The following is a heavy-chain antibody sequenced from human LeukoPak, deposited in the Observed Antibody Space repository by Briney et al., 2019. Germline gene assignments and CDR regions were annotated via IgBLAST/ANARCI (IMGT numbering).Heavy chain of an antibody. CDR1: GGTFSSYA. V-gene: IGHV1-69*01. D-gene: IGHD6-13*01. CDR2: IIPIFGTA. Sequence: SVKVSCKASGGTFSSYAISWVRQAPGQGLEWMGGIIPIFGTANYAQKFQGRVTITADESTSTAYMELSSLRSEDTAVYYCARAIAAAGTPPSRGGSRYYYYGMDVWGQGTTVTVSS. CDR3: ARAIAAAGTPPSRGGSRYYYYGMDV. J-gene: IGHJ6*02.